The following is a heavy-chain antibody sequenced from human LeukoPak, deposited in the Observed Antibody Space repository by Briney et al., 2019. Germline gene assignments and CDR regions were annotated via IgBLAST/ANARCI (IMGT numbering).Heavy chain of an antibody. J-gene: IGHJ5*02. CDR1: GFTFSSYA. D-gene: IGHD3-10*01. CDR3: AKDGGSGMGFDP. V-gene: IGHV3-23*01. CDR2: IRAGGGST. Sequence: PGRSLRLSCVASGFTFSSYAMTWVRQAPGKGLEWVSGIRAGGGSTYFADSVRGRFTFSTDNSKNTLYLQMNSLRAEDAAIYYCAKDGGSGMGFDPWGQGTLVTVSS.